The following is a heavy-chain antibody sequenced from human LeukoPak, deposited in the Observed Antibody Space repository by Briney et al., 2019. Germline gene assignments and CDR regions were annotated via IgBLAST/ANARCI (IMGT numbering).Heavy chain of an antibody. V-gene: IGHV4-59*08. D-gene: IGHD3-22*01. CDR2: IYYSGST. CDR1: GGSISSYY. J-gene: IGHJ3*02. CDR3: ARLTYYYDSSGYPPAFDI. Sequence: KPSETLSLTCTVSGGSISSYYWSWIRHPPGKGVEWIGYIYYSGSTNYNPSLKSRVTISVDTSKNQFSLKLSSVTAADTAVYYCARLTYYYDSSGYPPAFDIWGQGTMVTVSS.